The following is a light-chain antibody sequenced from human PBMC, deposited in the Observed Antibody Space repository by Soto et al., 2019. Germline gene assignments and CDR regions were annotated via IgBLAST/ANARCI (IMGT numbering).Light chain of an antibody. V-gene: IGKV2D-29*02. Sequence: DVVITQTPLSLSFAPGHPASMACKCIQSLLHITGETFLFWYLQKPGQSPQLLIYEVSTRVSGVPDRFSGSGSGTDFTLEISRVETDDVGIYYCMQSTQLPPTFGQGTRLEIK. CDR2: EVS. CDR3: MQSTQLPPT. CDR1: QSLLHITGETF. J-gene: IGKJ5*01.